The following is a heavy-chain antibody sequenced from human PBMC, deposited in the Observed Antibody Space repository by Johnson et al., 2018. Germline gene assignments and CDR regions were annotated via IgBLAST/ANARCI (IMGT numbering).Heavy chain of an antibody. Sequence: VQLVQSGGGLVQPGRSLRLSCAASGFTFDVYAMHWVRQVPGKGLVWVSRIHSGGSTTYADSVKGRFTISRDNAKNTLYLQMNSLRAEDTAVYYCVNLSLEPPLWGQGTLVTVSS. CDR2: IHSGGST. CDR3: VNLSLEPPL. CDR1: GFTFDVYA. D-gene: IGHD1-14*01. V-gene: IGHV3-9*01. J-gene: IGHJ4*02.